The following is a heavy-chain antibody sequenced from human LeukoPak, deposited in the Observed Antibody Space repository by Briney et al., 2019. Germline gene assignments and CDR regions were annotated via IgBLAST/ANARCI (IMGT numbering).Heavy chain of an antibody. V-gene: IGHV4-39*01. J-gene: IGHJ4*02. CDR2: IYYSGST. CDR1: GGSISSSSYY. D-gene: IGHD3-3*01. Sequence: SETLSLTCTVSGGSISSSSYYWGWLRQPPGTGLEWIGSIYYSGSTYYNPSLKSRVTISVDTSKNQFSLKLSSVTAADTAVYYCARARFFWSGYYTMYYFDYWGQGTLVTVSS. CDR3: ARARFFWSGYYTMYYFDY.